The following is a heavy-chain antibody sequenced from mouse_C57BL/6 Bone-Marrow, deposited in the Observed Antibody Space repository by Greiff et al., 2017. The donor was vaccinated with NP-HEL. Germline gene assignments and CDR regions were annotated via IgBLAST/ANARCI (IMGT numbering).Heavy chain of an antibody. D-gene: IGHD1-1*01. CDR2: ISSGGSYT. CDR3: ARQGGLFGAY. CDR1: GFTFSSYG. J-gene: IGHJ3*01. Sequence: DVKLVESGGDLVKPGGSLKLSCAASGFTFSSYGMSWVRQTPDKRLEWVATISSGGSYTYYPDSVKGRFTISRDNAKNTLYLQMSSLKSEDTAMYYCARQGGLFGAYWGQGTLVTVSA. V-gene: IGHV5-6*02.